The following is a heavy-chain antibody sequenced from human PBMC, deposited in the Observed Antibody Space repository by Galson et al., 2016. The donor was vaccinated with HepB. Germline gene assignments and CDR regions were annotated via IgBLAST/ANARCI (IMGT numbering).Heavy chain of an antibody. D-gene: IGHD6-13*01. CDR3: ARDARQQLVD. V-gene: IGHV3-21*01. CDR2: ISSSSSYM. CDR1: GFIFSSYS. Sequence: SLRLSCAASGFIFSSYSMNWVRQAPGKGLEWVSFISSSSSYMYHADSVKGRFTISRDNAKNSLYLQMNSLRAEDTAVYYCARDARQQLVDWGQGTLATVSS. J-gene: IGHJ4*02.